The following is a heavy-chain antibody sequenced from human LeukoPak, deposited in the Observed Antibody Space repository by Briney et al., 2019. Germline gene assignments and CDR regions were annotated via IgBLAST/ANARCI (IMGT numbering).Heavy chain of an antibody. CDR3: ARDLKYNILTGYRSSFGFDP. CDR2: ISAYNGNT. J-gene: IGHJ5*02. D-gene: IGHD3-9*01. CDR1: GYTFTSYG. V-gene: IGHV1-18*01. Sequence: WASVKVSCKASGYTFTSYGISWVRQAPGQGLEWMGWISAYNGNTNYAQNLQGRVTMTTDTSTTTAYMELRSLRSDDTAVYYCARDLKYNILTGYRSSFGFDPWGQGTLVTVSS.